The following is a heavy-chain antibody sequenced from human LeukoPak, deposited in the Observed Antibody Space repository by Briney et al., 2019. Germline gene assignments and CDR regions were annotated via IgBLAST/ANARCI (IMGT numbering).Heavy chain of an antibody. V-gene: IGHV4-61*08. CDR1: GGSISSGGYY. J-gene: IGHJ4*02. Sequence: PSETLSLTCTVSGGSISSGGYYWSWIRQHPGKGLEWIGYIYYSGSTNYNPSLKSRVTISVDTSKNQFSLKLSSVTAADTAVYYCARRSFYSSRYDYWGQGALVTVSS. CDR2: IYYSGST. CDR3: ARRSFYSSRYDY. D-gene: IGHD6-13*01.